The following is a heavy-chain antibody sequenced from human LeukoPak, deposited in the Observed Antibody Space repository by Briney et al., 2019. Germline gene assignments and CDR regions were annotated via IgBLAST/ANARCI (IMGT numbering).Heavy chain of an antibody. CDR3: ARHLHHMGLLYYFDY. J-gene: IGHJ4*02. D-gene: IGHD2-21*02. CDR1: GFTFSSYE. Sequence: TPGGSLRLSCAASGFTFSSYEMNWVRQPPGKGLEWIGSIYYSGSTYYNPSLKSRVTISVDTSKNQFSLKLSSVTAADTAVYYCARHLHHMGLLYYFDYWGQGTLVTVSS. CDR2: IYYSGST. V-gene: IGHV4-39*01.